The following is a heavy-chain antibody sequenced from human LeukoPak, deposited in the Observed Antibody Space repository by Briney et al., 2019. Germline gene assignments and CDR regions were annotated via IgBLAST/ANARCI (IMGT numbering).Heavy chain of an antibody. D-gene: IGHD3-22*01. J-gene: IGHJ4*02. CDR2: IKQDGSEK. CDR3: AIEGYYDSSGYPYPDDY. V-gene: IGHV3-7*01. Sequence: PGGSLRLSCAASGFTFSSYWMSWVRQAPGKGLEWVANIKQDGSEKYYVDSVKGRFTISRDNAKNSLYLQMNSLRAEDTAVYYCAIEGYYDSSGYPYPDDYWGQGTLVTVSS. CDR1: GFTFSSYW.